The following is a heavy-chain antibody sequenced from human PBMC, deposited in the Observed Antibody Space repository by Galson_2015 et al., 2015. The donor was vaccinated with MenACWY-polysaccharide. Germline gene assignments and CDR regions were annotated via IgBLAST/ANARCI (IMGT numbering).Heavy chain of an antibody. V-gene: IGHV6-1*01. D-gene: IGHD3-10*01. CDR3: VRGGFGQTVGRFDY. CDR2: TYYRTKWYD. J-gene: IGHJ4*02. Sequence: CAISGDSVSSNSVSWNWIRQTPSRGLEWLGRTYYRTKWYDDYAVSVRSRMTINPDTSKNQFSLHLNSVTPEDTAVYYCVRGGFGQTVGRFDYWGQGALVTASS. CDR1: GDSVSSNSVS.